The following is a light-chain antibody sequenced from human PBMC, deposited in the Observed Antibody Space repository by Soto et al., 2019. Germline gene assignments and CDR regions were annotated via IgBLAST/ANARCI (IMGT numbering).Light chain of an antibody. CDR1: KNDIGVYDF. V-gene: IGLV2-8*01. CDR3: KSYVDSNTYV. Sequence: QSVLTQPPSASGSPGQSVTISCTGTKNDIGVYDFVSWYQHHPGKAPRLIIYEVVQRPSGVPDRFSGSKSGNTASLTVSGLQAADESDYFCKSYVDSNTYVFGSETKVTVL. J-gene: IGLJ1*01. CDR2: EVV.